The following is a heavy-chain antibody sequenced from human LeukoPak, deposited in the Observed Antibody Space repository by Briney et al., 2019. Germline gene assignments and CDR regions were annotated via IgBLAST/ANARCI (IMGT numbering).Heavy chain of an antibody. J-gene: IGHJ4*02. D-gene: IGHD5-18*01. CDR1: GFTFSSYS. V-gene: IGHV3-30*03. CDR2: ISYDGSNK. Sequence: GGSLRLSCAASGFTFSSYSMNWVRQAPGKGLEWVAVISYDGSNKYYADSVKGRFTISRDNAKNSLYLQMNSLRAEDTAVYYCARSTSNTAMVFDYWGQGTLVTVSS. CDR3: ARSTSNTAMVFDY.